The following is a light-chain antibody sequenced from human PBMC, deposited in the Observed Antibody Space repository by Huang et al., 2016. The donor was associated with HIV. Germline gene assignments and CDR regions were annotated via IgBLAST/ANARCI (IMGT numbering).Light chain of an antibody. Sequence: IVLTQSPATLAWYPGERVTLSCRASQSVGNYIAWYQQNPGQSPKLLIYDTSNRATGTPVRFSGSGSGTDFTLTISSLESEDFVVYYCQQRSSGVTFGGGTKVQVK. CDR3: QQRSSGVT. CDR2: DTS. V-gene: IGKV3-11*01. J-gene: IGKJ4*01. CDR1: QSVGNY.